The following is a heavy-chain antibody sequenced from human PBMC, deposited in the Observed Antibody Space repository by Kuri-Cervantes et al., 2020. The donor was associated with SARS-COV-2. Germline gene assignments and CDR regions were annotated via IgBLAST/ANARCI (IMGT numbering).Heavy chain of an antibody. Sequence: GESLKISCRGSGYSFTSYWIAWVRQLPGKGLEWMGRIDPSDSYTNYSPSFQGHVTISADKSISTAYLQWSSLKASDTAMYYCARLRRLVAAGRSNADYGMDVWGQGTTVTVSS. V-gene: IGHV5-10-1*01. CDR2: IDPSDSYT. D-gene: IGHD6-25*01. CDR1: GYSFTSYW. J-gene: IGHJ6*02. CDR3: ARLRRLVAAGRSNADYGMDV.